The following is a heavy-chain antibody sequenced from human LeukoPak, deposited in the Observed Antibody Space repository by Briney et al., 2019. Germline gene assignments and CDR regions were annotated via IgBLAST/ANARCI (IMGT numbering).Heavy chain of an antibody. CDR1: GGSLSDYH. V-gene: IGHV4-34*01. CDR3: ARVEIGPSGNVIDY. J-gene: IGHJ4*02. Sequence: SETLSLTCAVYGGSLSDYHWRWIRQPPGKGLEWIGEISHSGSTNYNPSLKSRATVSLDRSKNQFSLKLSSVTAADTAVYYCARVEIGPSGNVIDYWGQGTLVTVSS. CDR2: ISHSGST. D-gene: IGHD3/OR15-3a*01.